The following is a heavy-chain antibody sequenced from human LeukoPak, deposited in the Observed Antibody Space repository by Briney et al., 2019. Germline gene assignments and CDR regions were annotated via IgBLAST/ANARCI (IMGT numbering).Heavy chain of an antibody. J-gene: IGHJ3*02. V-gene: IGHV3-69-1*01. CDR1: GFTVSSDY. CDR3: ARERVTTTAFDI. Sequence: GGSLRLSCAASGFTVSSDYMNWVRQAPGKGLEWVSSITSRSTYYIDSVKGRFAISRDNAKNSLYLQMNSLRVEDTAIYYCARERVTTTAFDIWGQGTMVTVSS. CDR2: ITSRST. D-gene: IGHD5-12*01.